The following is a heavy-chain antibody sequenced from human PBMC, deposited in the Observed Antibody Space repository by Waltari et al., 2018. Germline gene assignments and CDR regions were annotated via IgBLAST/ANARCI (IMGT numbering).Heavy chain of an antibody. D-gene: IGHD3-10*01. J-gene: IGHJ4*02. V-gene: IGHV3-48*01. CDR2: ISSRGSAT. CDR1: GFTFTQYT. CDR3: ARGRYGAGSYSDYDY. Sequence: EVQMLESGGGLVEPGGSLRLSCTTSGFTFTQYTMSWVRQTPTRGFELVSYISSRGSATHYADSVRGRFTISRDSAKGSVYLQMNNLRADDAAMYYCARGRYGAGSYSDYDYWGQGTLVTVSS.